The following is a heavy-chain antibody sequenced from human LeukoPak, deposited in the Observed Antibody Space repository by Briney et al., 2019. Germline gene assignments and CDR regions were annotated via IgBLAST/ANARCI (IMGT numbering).Heavy chain of an antibody. CDR3: VRQVSGYGSASFYFDY. Sequence: PGGSLRLSCAASGFTFSVYSMNWVRQAPGKGLEWISFISTSSSHIYYGDSVKGRFTISRDNARNSVSLQMNSLRAEDTAVYYCVRQVSGYGSASFYFDYWGQGMLVTVSS. J-gene: IGHJ4*02. D-gene: IGHD3-10*01. V-gene: IGHV3-21*01. CDR1: GFTFSVYS. CDR2: ISTSSSHI.